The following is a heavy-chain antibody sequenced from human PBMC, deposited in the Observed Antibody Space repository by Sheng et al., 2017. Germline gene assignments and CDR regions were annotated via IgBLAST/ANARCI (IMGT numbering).Heavy chain of an antibody. J-gene: IGHJ4*02. CDR1: GFTFSDHY. D-gene: IGHD1-26*01. CDR2: TKNKAQGYTT. Sequence: PGGSLRLSCAASGFTFSDHYMDWVRQAPGKGLEWVGRTKNKAQGYTTEYATSLKDRFTISRDDSKNSLYLQMNSLKTEDTAVYYCARWNSGSPDCWGQGTLVTVSS. CDR3: ARWNSGSPDC. V-gene: IGHV3-72*01.